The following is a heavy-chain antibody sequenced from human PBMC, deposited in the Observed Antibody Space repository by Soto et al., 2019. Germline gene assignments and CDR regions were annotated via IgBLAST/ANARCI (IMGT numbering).Heavy chain of an antibody. Sequence: EVQLLESGGGLVQPGGSLRLSCVASGFTFSSYARSWVRQAPGKGLEWVSSMSTSGGSTYYADSVKVRFTISRDNSNNTLYLQMNSLSAEHTAVYYCSLSDRYYGMDVWGLGTTVTVSS. CDR3: SLSDRYYGMDV. J-gene: IGHJ6*02. V-gene: IGHV3-23*01. CDR2: MSTSGGST. CDR1: GFTFSSYA.